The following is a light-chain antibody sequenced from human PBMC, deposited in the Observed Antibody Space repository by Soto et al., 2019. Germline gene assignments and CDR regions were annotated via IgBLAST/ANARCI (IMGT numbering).Light chain of an antibody. Sequence: EIVLTQSPATLSLSPGERATLSCRASQSVSSYLAWYQHKPGQAPRLLIYDASTRATGIPARFSGSGSGTDFTLTISSLQPENCAVYYCQQRSNWPPFTFGQGTRLESK. V-gene: IGKV3-11*01. CDR3: QQRSNWPPFT. CDR2: DAS. J-gene: IGKJ5*01. CDR1: QSVSSY.